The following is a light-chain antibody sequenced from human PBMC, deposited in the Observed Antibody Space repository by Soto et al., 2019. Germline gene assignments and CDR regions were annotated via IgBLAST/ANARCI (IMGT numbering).Light chain of an antibody. V-gene: IGKV3-20*01. CDR1: QTVSSY. CDR3: QQYGTSPIT. J-gene: IGKJ5*01. CDR2: GAS. Sequence: ENVLTQSPGTLSLSPGGRATLSCRASQTVSSYLTWYQQRPGQAPRLLIYGASKRATGIPDRFSGSGSGTDFTLTISTLEPEDFALYYCQQYGTSPITFGQGTRLEIK.